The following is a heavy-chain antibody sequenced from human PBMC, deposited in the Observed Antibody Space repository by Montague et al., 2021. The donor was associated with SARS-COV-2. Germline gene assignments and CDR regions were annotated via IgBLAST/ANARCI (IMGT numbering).Heavy chain of an antibody. CDR1: GFTSSSYG. CDR2: IWYDGSNK. D-gene: IGHD3-10*01. J-gene: IGHJ3*02. V-gene: IGHV3-33*01. Sequence: SLRLSCAASGFTSSSYGMHWVRQALGKGLEWAAVIWYDGSNKYYADSVKGRFTISRDNSKNTLYLQMNSLRAEDTAVYYCARDRYYYGSGSLDAFDIWGQGTMVTVSS. CDR3: ARDRYYYGSGSLDAFDI.